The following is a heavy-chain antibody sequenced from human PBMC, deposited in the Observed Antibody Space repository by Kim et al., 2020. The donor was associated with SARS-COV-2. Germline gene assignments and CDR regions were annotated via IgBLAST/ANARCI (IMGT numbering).Heavy chain of an antibody. D-gene: IGHD4-17*01. Sequence: GGSLRLSCAASGFTFSIYDMHWVRQAPGKGLEWVALISYDGSKKNYADSVKGRFTISRDNSEKTVYLQMNSLRAEDTAVYYCAKDRDYNDYENYYYYAMDVWGQGTTVTVSS. J-gene: IGHJ6*02. CDR3: AKDRDYNDYENYYYYAMDV. CDR1: GFTFSIYD. V-gene: IGHV3-30*18. CDR2: ISYDGSKK.